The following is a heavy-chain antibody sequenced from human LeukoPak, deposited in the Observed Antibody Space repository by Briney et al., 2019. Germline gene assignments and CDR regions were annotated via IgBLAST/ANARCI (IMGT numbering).Heavy chain of an antibody. Sequence: GSLKLSCAASGFTFSSYSMNWVRQAPGKGLEWVSSISSSSSYIYYADSVKGRFTISRDKAKNSLYLQMNSLRAEDTAIYYCAREGMVATFDYWGQGTLVTVSS. CDR2: ISSSSSYI. J-gene: IGHJ4*02. D-gene: IGHD5-12*01. V-gene: IGHV3-21*01. CDR1: GFTFSSYS. CDR3: AREGMVATFDY.